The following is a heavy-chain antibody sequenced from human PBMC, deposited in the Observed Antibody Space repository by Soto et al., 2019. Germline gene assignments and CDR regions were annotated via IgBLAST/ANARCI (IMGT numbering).Heavy chain of an antibody. CDR1: GLTFSSYW. J-gene: IGHJ4*02. V-gene: IGHV3-7*02. Sequence: GGSLRLSCAASGLTFSSYWMSWVRQAPGKGLEWVANIKKDGSEKYYVDSVKGRFTISRDNARNSLYLQMNSLRVEDTAVYYCAGGRDGYNCGSACWGQGTLVTVSS. D-gene: IGHD5-12*01. CDR2: IKKDGSEK. CDR3: AGGRDGYNCGSAC.